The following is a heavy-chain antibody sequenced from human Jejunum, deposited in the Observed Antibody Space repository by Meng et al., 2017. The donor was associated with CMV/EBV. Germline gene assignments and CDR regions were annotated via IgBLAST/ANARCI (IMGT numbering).Heavy chain of an antibody. CDR2: IRHDGGER. CDR1: SNYW. V-gene: IGHV3-7*01. J-gene: IGHJ6*02. CDR3: GTSTTGMVASSYYNYAMDV. D-gene: IGHD1-1*01. Sequence: SNYWMTWVRQAPGKGLEWVANIRHDGGERYFVDSVKGRFAISRDNTKNSLFLHMDRLRAEDTAVYYCGTSTTGMVASSYYNYAMDVWGQGTTVTVSS.